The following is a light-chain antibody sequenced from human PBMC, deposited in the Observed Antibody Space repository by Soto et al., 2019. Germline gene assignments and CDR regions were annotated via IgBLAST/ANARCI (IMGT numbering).Light chain of an antibody. Sequence: EIVLTQSPGTLSLSPGERATLSCRARQSVSSSYLAWYQQKPGQAPRLLIYGASSRATGIPDRFSGSGSGTDFTLTISRLEPEDFAVYYCQQYYSSPVTFGQGTKVEIK. J-gene: IGKJ1*01. V-gene: IGKV3-20*01. CDR2: GAS. CDR3: QQYYSSPVT. CDR1: QSVSSSY.